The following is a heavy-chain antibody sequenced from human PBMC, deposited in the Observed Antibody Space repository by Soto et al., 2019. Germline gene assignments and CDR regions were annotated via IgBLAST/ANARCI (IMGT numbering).Heavy chain of an antibody. CDR3: ARGAAIVRGGVHFFYGMDV. Sequence: QVQLVQSGAEVRKPGASVKVSCKASGYSFTTFAMHWVRQAPGQRLEWMGWINGGNGDTRYSQRFQGSVAITRDTSASTGNLQLGSLGSEDTAVYYCARGAAIVRGGVHFFYGMDVWGQGTTVIVSS. CDR2: INGGNGDT. J-gene: IGHJ6*02. D-gene: IGHD3-10*01. CDR1: GYSFTTFA. V-gene: IGHV1-3*01.